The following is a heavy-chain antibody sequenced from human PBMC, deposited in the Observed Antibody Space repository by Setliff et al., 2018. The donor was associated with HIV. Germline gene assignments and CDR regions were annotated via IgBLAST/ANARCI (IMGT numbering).Heavy chain of an antibody. CDR3: ARVNYPSLSSSWYRLDYYYYMDV. V-gene: IGHV1-18*01. CDR2: ISGYNGKT. Sequence: ASVKVSCKTSGYPFTSYALTWVRQAPGQGLEWMVWISGYNGKTNYPQKLQGRLTMTTDTSTSTVYMELRSLRSDDTAMYYCARVNYPSLSSSWYRLDYYYYMDVWGKGTMVTVSS. J-gene: IGHJ6*03. CDR1: GYPFTSYA. D-gene: IGHD6-13*01.